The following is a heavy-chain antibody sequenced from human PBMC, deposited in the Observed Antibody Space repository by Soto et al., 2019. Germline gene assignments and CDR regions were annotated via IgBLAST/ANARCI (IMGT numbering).Heavy chain of an antibody. CDR2: ISSTTNYI. CDR3: ARESEDLTSNFDY. Sequence: PGGSLRLSCTASGFTFGDYAMSWFRQAPGKGLEWVGFISSTTNYIYYGDSMKGRFTISRDNAKNSLYLEMNSLRAEDTAVYYCARESEDLTSNFDYWGQG. J-gene: IGHJ4*02. V-gene: IGHV3-21*06. CDR1: GFTFGDYA.